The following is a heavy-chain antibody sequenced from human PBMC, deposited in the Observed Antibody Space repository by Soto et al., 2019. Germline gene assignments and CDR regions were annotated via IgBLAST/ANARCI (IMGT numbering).Heavy chain of an antibody. V-gene: IGHV4-30-2*01. Sequence: QLQLQESGSGRVKPSQTLSLTCAVSGGSISSGGYSWSWIRQPPGKGLEWIGDIYHSGSTYYNPSLKTRVTKSVDRFKKQFAMKLSSVTAADTAVYYCARASGYCSGGSCPVGCFAPGGQGTLVNVSS. J-gene: IGHJ5*02. CDR2: IYHSGST. D-gene: IGHD2-15*01. CDR1: GGSISSGGYS. CDR3: ARASGYCSGGSCPVGCFAP.